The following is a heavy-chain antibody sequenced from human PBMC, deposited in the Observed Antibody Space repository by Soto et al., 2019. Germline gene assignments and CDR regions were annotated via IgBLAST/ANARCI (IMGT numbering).Heavy chain of an antibody. D-gene: IGHD3-9*01. Sequence: ASVKVSCKASGSTFTSYDINWVRQATGQGLEWMGWMNPNSGNTGYAQKFQGRVTMTRNTSISTAYMELSSLRSEDTAVYYRARGGTRGAYYDILTGYYQRANYYYYGMDVWGQGTTVTVS. CDR3: ARGGTRGAYYDILTGYYQRANYYYYGMDV. J-gene: IGHJ6*02. V-gene: IGHV1-8*01. CDR2: MNPNSGNT. CDR1: GSTFTSYD.